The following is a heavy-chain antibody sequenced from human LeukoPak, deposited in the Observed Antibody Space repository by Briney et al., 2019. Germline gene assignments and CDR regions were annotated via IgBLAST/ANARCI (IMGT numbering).Heavy chain of an antibody. CDR1: GFTFSSYG. V-gene: IGHV3-30*18. Sequence: GRSLRLSCAASGFTFSSYGMHWVRQAPGKGLEWVAVISYDGSNKYYADSVKGQFTISRDNSKNTLYLQMNSLRAEDTAVYYCAKDLGSSWGQGTLVTVSS. J-gene: IGHJ4*02. CDR3: AKDLGSS. CDR2: ISYDGSNK. D-gene: IGHD6-13*01.